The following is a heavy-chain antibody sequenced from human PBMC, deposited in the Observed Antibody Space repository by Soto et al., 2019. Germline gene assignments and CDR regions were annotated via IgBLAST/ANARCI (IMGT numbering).Heavy chain of an antibody. V-gene: IGHV1-18*01. Sequence: GASVKVSCKASCYTFTSYGISWVRQAPGQGLEWKGWISAYKGNTNYAQKLQGRVTMTTDSSTSTAYMELRSLRSDDTAVYYCARDIRYNWNDGWFDPWGQGTLVTVSS. D-gene: IGHD1-1*01. CDR1: CYTFTSYG. J-gene: IGHJ5*02. CDR3: ARDIRYNWNDGWFDP. CDR2: ISAYKGNT.